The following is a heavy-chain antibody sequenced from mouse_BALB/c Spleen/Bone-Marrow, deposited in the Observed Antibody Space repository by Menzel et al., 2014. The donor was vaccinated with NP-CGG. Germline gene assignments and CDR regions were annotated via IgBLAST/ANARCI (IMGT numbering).Heavy chain of an antibody. CDR2: IDPANGNT. CDR1: GFNIKDTY. J-gene: IGHJ2*01. Sequence: VQLQQSGAELVKPGASVKLSCTASGFNIKDTYMHWVRQRPEQGLEWIGRIDPANGNTKYDPKFQGKATITADTSSNTAYLQLSSLTSEDTAVYYCARTAPENFDYWGQGTTLTVSS. V-gene: IGHV14-3*02. CDR3: ARTAPENFDY. D-gene: IGHD1-2*01.